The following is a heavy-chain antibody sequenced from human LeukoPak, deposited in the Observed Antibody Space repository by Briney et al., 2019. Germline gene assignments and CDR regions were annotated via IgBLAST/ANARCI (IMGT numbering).Heavy chain of an antibody. V-gene: IGHV3-23*01. CDR1: GFTFSTYA. CDR2: ISGGANTF. J-gene: IGHJ4*02. Sequence: PGGSLRLSCAASGFTFSTYAMTWVRQAPGKGLDWVSSISGGANTFYYADSVKGRFTISRDNSGNTVYLQMDSLRADDTAVYYCAKQGTDSSPKFHDYWGQGTLVTVSS. D-gene: IGHD3/OR15-3a*01. CDR3: AKQGTDSSPKFHDY.